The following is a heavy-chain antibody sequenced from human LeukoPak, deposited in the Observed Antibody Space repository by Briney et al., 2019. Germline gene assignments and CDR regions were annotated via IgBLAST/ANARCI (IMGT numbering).Heavy chain of an antibody. J-gene: IGHJ6*02. CDR3: ARERSSGWYGDGMDV. Sequence: GGSLRLSCAASGFTFSSYGMHWVRQAPGKGLEWVAFIRYDGSNKYYADSVKGRFTISRDNSKNTLYLQMNSLRAEDTAVYYCARERSSGWYGDGMDVWGQGTTVTVSS. D-gene: IGHD6-19*01. CDR1: GFTFSSYG. V-gene: IGHV3-30*02. CDR2: IRYDGSNK.